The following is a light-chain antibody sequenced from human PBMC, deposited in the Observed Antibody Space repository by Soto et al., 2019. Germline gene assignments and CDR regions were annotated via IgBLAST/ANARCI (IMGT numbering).Light chain of an antibody. J-gene: IGKJ1*01. Sequence: IVLATRPGTQTLSAGQGATHSSRASQSFSNNYLAWYQQKPGQAPRLLIYGASSRATGIPDRFSGSGSGTDFSLTISRLEPEDFAVNYCQQYRDSRTFGQGTKG. CDR1: QSFSNNY. CDR2: GAS. CDR3: QQYRDSRT. V-gene: IGKV3-20*01.